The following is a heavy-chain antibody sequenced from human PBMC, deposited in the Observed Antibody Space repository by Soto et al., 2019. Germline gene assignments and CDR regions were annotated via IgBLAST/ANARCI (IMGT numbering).Heavy chain of an antibody. CDR3: TRHLPDIVVVPASDGMDV. D-gene: IGHD2-2*01. CDR1: GFTFSGSA. CDR2: IRSKANSYAT. Sequence: GGSLRLSCAASGFTFSGSAMHWVRQASGKGLEWVGGIRSKANSYATAYAASVKGRFTISRDDSKNTAYLQMNSLKTEDTAVYYCTRHLPDIVVVPASDGMDVWGQGTTVTAP. V-gene: IGHV3-73*01. J-gene: IGHJ6*02.